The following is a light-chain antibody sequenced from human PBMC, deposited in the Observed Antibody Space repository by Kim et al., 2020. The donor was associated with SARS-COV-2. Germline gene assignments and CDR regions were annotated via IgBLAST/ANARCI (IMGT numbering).Light chain of an antibody. CDR2: GAA. CDR1: HSVTNNY. Sequence: LSLSPGERVTLACRASHSVTNNYVSWYHQKPGQPPRLLIHGAARRAPGIPDRFTGSGSGTDFTLTISRLETEDFAVYFCQKNGGNFGGGTKVEIK. CDR3: QKNGGN. J-gene: IGKJ4*01. V-gene: IGKV3-20*01.